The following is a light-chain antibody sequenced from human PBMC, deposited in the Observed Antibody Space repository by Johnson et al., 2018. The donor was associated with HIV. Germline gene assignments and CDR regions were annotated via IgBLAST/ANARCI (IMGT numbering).Light chain of an antibody. J-gene: IGLJ1*01. CDR1: SSNIGNNY. CDR3: GTWDSSLSVVYV. CDR2: ENN. V-gene: IGLV1-51*02. Sequence: QAVLTQPPSVSAAPGQKVTISCSGSSSNIGNNYVSWYQQFPGTAPKLLIYENNKRPSGIPDRFSGSKSGTSSTLGITRLQTGDEADYYCGTWDSSLSVVYVFGTGTKVTVL.